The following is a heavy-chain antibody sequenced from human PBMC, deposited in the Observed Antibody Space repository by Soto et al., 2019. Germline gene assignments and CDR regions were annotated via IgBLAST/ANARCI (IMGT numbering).Heavy chain of an antibody. D-gene: IGHD3-22*01. CDR1: GFTFISYC. Sequence: GGSLRLSCAASGFTFISYCMHWVRQAPGKVLLLFSLINMDLSSTSYADSVKGRFTISRYSAKNTLYLQVDILRAWYTAVYYXARAYLITMRLAPPAFDIWGQGTMLTVSS. V-gene: IGHV3-74*01. CDR3: ARAYLITMRLAPPAFDI. CDR2: INMDLSST. J-gene: IGHJ3*02.